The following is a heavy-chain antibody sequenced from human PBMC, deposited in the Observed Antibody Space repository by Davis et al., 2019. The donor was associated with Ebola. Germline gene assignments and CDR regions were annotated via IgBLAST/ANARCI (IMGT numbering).Heavy chain of an antibody. J-gene: IGHJ4*02. D-gene: IGHD2-2*01. CDR3: AAGLSTNTRG. CDR2: ISYDGSNK. V-gene: IGHV3-30*03. CDR1: GFTFSSYG. Sequence: GESLKISCAASGFTFSSYGMHWVRQAPGKGLEWVAVISYDGSNKYYADSVKGRFTISRDNSKNTLYLQMNSLRAEDTAVYYCAAGLSTNTRGWGQGTLVTVSS.